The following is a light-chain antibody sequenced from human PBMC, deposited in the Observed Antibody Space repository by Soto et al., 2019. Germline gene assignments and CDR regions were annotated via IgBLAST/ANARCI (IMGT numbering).Light chain of an antibody. CDR1: SSNVGNNI. J-gene: IGLJ3*02. CDR2: AND. V-gene: IGLV1-51*01. CDR3: ATWDTSLSAVV. Sequence: QSVLTQPPSVSAAPGQKVTISCSGSSSNVGNNIVSWSQQLPGAVPKLLIYANDKRPSGIPDRFSGSKSGTSATLGITGLQTGDEADYYCATWDTSLSAVVFGGGTKLTVL.